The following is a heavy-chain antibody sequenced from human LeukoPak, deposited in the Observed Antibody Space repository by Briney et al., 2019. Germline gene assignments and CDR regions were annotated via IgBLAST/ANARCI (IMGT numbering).Heavy chain of an antibody. CDR2: ISSSSSYI. CDR1: GFTFSSYS. Sequence: GGSLRLSCAASGFTFSSYSMNWVRQAPGKGLEWVSSISSSSSYIYYADSVKGRFTISRDNAKNSLYLQMNSLRAEDTAVYYCASEVVVQDAFDIWGQGTMVTVSS. D-gene: IGHD3-22*01. J-gene: IGHJ3*02. CDR3: ASEVVVQDAFDI. V-gene: IGHV3-21*01.